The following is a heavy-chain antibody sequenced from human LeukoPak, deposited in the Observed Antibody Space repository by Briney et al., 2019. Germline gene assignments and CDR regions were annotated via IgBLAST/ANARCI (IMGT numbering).Heavy chain of an antibody. CDR1: GFIFSDSY. Sequence: GGSLRLSCAVSGFIFSDSYMSWIRQAPGKGLEWVSYISSDGSIRYADSVKGRFTISRDNAKNSLYLQMNSLRAEDTAVYYCARRMDTVTTWIYWGQGTLVTVSS. J-gene: IGHJ4*02. D-gene: IGHD4-11*01. CDR3: ARRMDTVTTWIY. V-gene: IGHV3-11*01. CDR2: ISSDGSIR.